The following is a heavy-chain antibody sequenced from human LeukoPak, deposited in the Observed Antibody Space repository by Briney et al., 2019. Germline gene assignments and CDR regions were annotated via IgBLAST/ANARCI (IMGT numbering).Heavy chain of an antibody. CDR3: ARVESGQLVRFDP. CDR2: INHSGST. CDR1: GGSFSGYY. V-gene: IGHV4-34*01. D-gene: IGHD6-6*01. J-gene: IGHJ5*02. Sequence: TASETLSLTCAVYGGSFSGYYWSWIRQPPGKGLEWIGEINHSGSTNYNPSLKSRVTISVDTSKNQFSLKLSSVTAADTAVYYCARVESGQLVRFDPWGQGTLVTVSS.